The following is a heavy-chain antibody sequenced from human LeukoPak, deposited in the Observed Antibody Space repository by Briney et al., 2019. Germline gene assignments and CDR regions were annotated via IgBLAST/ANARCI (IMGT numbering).Heavy chain of an antibody. Sequence: SETLSLACTVSGGXLTNYYCSWVRQSPEGGLEWMGFIYYSGRTYYNPSLKGRATISVDTSKNQFSLSLNSVTAADTAVYYCVRESDWLFDHWGPGTLVTVSS. J-gene: IGHJ4*02. CDR2: IYYSGRT. CDR3: VRESDWLFDH. V-gene: IGHV4-59*01. D-gene: IGHD3-9*01. CDR1: GGXLTNYY.